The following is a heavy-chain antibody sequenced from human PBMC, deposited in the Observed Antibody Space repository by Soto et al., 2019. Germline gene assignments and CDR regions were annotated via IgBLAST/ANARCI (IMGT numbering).Heavy chain of an antibody. J-gene: IGHJ6*03. V-gene: IGHV3-64*01. CDR1: GFTFSNYE. Sequence: EAQLVESGGGLVQPGGSLRLSCAASGFTFSNYEMHWVRQAPGKGLEYVSGISNHGAHTDYAKSVKGRFTISRDNSENTLYIQMGSLRAEDMALYYCARRGYGSRWPNVYMDVWGKGTTVTVSS. CDR2: ISNHGAHT. CDR3: ARRGYGSRWPNVYMDV. D-gene: IGHD6-13*01.